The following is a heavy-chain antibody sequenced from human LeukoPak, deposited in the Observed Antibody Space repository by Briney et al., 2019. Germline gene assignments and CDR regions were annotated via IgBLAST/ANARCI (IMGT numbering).Heavy chain of an antibody. CDR2: INHSGST. CDR3: ARGPGWNYAGDY. Sequence: KGLEWIGEINHSGSTNYNPSLKSRVTISVDTSKNQFSLKLSSVTAADTAVYYCARGPGWNYAGDYWGQGTLVTVSS. J-gene: IGHJ4*02. D-gene: IGHD1-7*01. V-gene: IGHV4-34*01.